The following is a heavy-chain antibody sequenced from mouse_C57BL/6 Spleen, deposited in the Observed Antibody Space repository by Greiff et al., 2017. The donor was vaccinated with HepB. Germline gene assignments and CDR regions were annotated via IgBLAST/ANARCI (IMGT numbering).Heavy chain of an antibody. J-gene: IGHJ4*01. D-gene: IGHD1-1*01. V-gene: IGHV1-22*01. Sequence: VQLKESGPELVKPGASVKMSCKASGYTFTDYNMHWVKQSHGKSLEWIGYINPNNGGTSYKQKFKGKATLTVNKSSSTAYMELRSLTSEDSAVYYCARPLYYGSSYYAMDYWGQGTSVTVSS. CDR2: INPNNGGT. CDR1: GYTFTDYN. CDR3: ARPLYYGSSYYAMDY.